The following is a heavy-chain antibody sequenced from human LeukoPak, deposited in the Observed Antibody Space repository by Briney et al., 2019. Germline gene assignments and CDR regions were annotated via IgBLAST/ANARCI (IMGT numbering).Heavy chain of an antibody. J-gene: IGHJ5*02. V-gene: IGHV1-46*01. CDR3: ARSDNMEKTRTLWFGESFNWFDP. Sequence: EASVKVSCKASGYTFTSYAMNWVRQAPGQGLEWMGIINPSGGSTSYAQKFQGRVTMTRDTSTSTVYMELSSLRSEDTAVYYCARSDNMEKTRTLWFGESFNWFDPWGQGTLVTVSS. CDR1: GYTFTSYA. D-gene: IGHD3-10*01. CDR2: INPSGGST.